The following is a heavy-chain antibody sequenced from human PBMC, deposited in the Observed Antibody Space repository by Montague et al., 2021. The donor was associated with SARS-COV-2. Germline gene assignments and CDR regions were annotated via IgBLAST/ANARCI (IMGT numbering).Heavy chain of an antibody. Sequence: SETLSLTCAVHGGSLSGYYWSWIRQPPEKGLEWIGEINHSANTKYNPSLKSPVTISIDTSKNQFSLKMTSVTAADTATYYCASGIYPSGSYYNRYYYGSNIWGPGTTVIVSS. CDR2: INHSANT. J-gene: IGHJ6*02. V-gene: IGHV4-34*01. D-gene: IGHD3-10*01. CDR1: GGSLSGYY. CDR3: ASGIYPSGSYYNRYYYGSNI.